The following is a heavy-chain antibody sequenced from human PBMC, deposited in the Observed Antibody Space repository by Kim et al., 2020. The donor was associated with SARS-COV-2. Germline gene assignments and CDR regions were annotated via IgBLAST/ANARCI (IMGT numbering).Heavy chain of an antibody. CDR3: VRAGDKFYYYMDS. CDR1: GFMFSNYW. D-gene: IGHD3-16*01. Sequence: GGSLRLSCAASGFMFSNYWMSWVRQAPGKGLEGVANIKLDGGNKYYVDSVKGRFTISRDNAKNSLYLQMNGLRGEDTAVYYCVRAGDKFYYYMDSWGKGTTVTVSS. V-gene: IGHV3-7*01. CDR2: IKLDGGNK. J-gene: IGHJ6*03.